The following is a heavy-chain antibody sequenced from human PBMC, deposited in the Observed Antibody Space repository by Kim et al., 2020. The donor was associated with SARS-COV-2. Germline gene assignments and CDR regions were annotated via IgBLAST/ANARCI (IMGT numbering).Heavy chain of an antibody. D-gene: IGHD2-2*02. J-gene: IGHJ6*02. V-gene: IGHV3-21*01. CDR1: GFTFSSYS. Sequence: GGSLRLSCAASGFTFSSYSMNWVRQAPGKGLEWVSSISSSSSYIYYADSVKGRFTISRDNAKNSLYLQMNSLRAEDTAVYYCASPGPYCSSTSCYSYYYCGMDVWGQGTTVTVSS. CDR3: ASPGPYCSSTSCYSYYYCGMDV. CDR2: ISSSSSYI.